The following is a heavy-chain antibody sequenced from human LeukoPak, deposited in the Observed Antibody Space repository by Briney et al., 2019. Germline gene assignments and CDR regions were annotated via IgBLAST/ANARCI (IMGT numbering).Heavy chain of an antibody. V-gene: IGHV4-39*07. Sequence: PSETLSLTCTVSGDSISSTSGTYYWGWIRQPPGKGLEWIGTIYYSGNTYNNPSFTSRLTISVDTSKNQFSLNLNSVTAADTAVYYCARALSGTYGLFQHWGQGTLVTVSS. CDR2: IYYSGNT. J-gene: IGHJ1*01. D-gene: IGHD1-26*01. CDR3: ARALSGTYGLFQH. CDR1: GDSISSTSGTYY.